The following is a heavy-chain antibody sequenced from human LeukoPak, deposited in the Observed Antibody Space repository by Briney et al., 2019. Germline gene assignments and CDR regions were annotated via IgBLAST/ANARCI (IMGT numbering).Heavy chain of an antibody. V-gene: IGHV5-51*01. Sequence: GESLKISCKGSGYRFTNYWIGWVRQMPGKGLELMGSIYPGDSDIRYSQSFQGQVTISADKSFTTAYLQWRSLKASDTAIYYCTRQGVYYSDSSAFYYWGQGTRVTVSS. CDR3: TRQGVYYSDSSAFYY. CDR2: IYPGDSDI. J-gene: IGHJ4*02. D-gene: IGHD3-22*01. CDR1: GYRFTNYW.